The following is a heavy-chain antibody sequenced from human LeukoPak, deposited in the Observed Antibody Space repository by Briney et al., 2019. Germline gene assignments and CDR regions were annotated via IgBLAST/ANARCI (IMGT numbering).Heavy chain of an antibody. Sequence: ASVKVSCKASGYTFTGYYMHWVRQAPGQGLEWMGWINPNSGGTNYAQKFQGRVTMTRDTSISTAYMELSRLSSVTAADTAVYYCARGPMVRGVIMPPDYWGQGTLVTVSS. V-gene: IGHV1-2*02. J-gene: IGHJ4*02. CDR2: INPNSGGT. CDR1: GYTFTGYY. D-gene: IGHD3-10*01. CDR3: ARGPMVRGVIMPPDY.